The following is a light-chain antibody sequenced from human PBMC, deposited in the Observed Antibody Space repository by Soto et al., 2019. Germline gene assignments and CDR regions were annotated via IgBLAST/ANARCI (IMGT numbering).Light chain of an antibody. V-gene: IGKV1-39*01. CDR3: QQSYSTPLSIT. Sequence: IQMTQSPSSLSASVGERVTITCRASQTIDNHLNWYQQKPGKAPALLIYAASSLQSGVPSRFSGSGSGTEFTLTISSLQPEDFATYYCQQSYSTPLSITFGQGTRLEIK. J-gene: IGKJ5*01. CDR1: QTIDNH. CDR2: AAS.